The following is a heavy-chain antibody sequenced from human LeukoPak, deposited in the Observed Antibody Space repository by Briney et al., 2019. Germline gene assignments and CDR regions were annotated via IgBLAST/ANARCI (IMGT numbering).Heavy chain of an antibody. D-gene: IGHD1-1*01. J-gene: IGHJ4*02. V-gene: IGHV3-33*01. Sequence: GRSLRLSCAASGFTFSSYGMHWVRQAPGKGLEWVAVIWYDGSNKYYVDSVKGRFTISRDNSKNTLYLQMNSLRAEDTAVYYCASGPLLDGAHYFDYWGQGTLVTVSS. CDR2: IWYDGSNK. CDR3: ASGPLLDGAHYFDY. CDR1: GFTFSSYG.